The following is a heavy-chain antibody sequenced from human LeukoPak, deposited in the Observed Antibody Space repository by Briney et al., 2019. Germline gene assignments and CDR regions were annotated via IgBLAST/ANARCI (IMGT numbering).Heavy chain of an antibody. V-gene: IGHV3-66*01. J-gene: IGHJ4*02. CDR3: ARDPPAVSINTYA. CDR1: GFTVGNNY. Sequence: TGGSLRLSCAASGFTVGNNYMNWVRQAPGKGLEWVSLIFSHGETSYADSVKGRFTISRDNSKNTLYLQMNGLRVEDTAVHYCARDPPAVSINTYAWGQGTLVTVSS. D-gene: IGHD2-8*01. CDR2: IFSHGET.